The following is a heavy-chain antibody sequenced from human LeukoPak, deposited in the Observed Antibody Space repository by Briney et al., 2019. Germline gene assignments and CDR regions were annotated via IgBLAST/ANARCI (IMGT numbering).Heavy chain of an antibody. V-gene: IGHV4-34*01. CDR3: ARGGDSGIFDWLLPEPFDY. CDR2: INHSGST. CDR1: GGSFSGYY. J-gene: IGHJ4*02. Sequence: SETLSLTCAVYGGSFSGYYWSWIRQPPGKGLEWIGEINHSGSTNYNPSLKSRVTISVDTSKNQFSLKLSSVTAADTAVYYCARGGDSGIFDWLLPEPFDYWGQGTLVTVSS. D-gene: IGHD3-9*01.